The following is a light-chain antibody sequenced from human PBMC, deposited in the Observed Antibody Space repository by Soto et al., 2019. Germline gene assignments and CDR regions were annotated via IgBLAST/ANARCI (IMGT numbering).Light chain of an antibody. V-gene: IGKV3-15*01. CDR1: QTVINN. J-gene: IGKJ5*01. CDR2: GAS. Sequence: EIAMTQSPATLSVSPGERATLSCRASQTVINNLAWYQQKPGQAPRLLIYGASTRATGLPARFSGSGSGTEFTLTISSLQSEDFALYYCQQYNNWPITFGQGTRLEIK. CDR3: QQYNNWPIT.